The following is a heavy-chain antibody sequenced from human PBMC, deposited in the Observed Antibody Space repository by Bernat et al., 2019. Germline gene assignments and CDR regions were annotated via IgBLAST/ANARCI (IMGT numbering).Heavy chain of an antibody. CDR2: IIPSFGTA. Sequence: QVQLVQSGAEVKKPGSSVKVSCKASGCTFSSYAIIWVRQAPGQGLEWMGGIIPSFGTANYAQKFQGRVTITADESTSTAYMELSSLRSEDTAVYYCASRGSSDGDHAPFDYWGQGTLVTVSS. CDR1: GCTFSSYA. D-gene: IGHD5-24*01. J-gene: IGHJ4*02. V-gene: IGHV1-69*01. CDR3: ASRGSSDGDHAPFDY.